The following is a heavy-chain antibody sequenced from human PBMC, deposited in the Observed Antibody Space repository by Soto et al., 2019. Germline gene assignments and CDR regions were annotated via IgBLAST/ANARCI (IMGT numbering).Heavy chain of an antibody. CDR1: GFTFSSYA. CDR2: ISGRGGST. J-gene: IGHJ4*02. D-gene: IGHD2-2*01. V-gene: IGHV3-23*01. Sequence: EVQLLESGGGLVQPGGSLRLSCAASGFTFSSYAMSWVRQAPGKGLEWVSAISGRGGSTYYADSVKGRFTISRDNSKNTLYLQMNSLRAEDTAVYYCAKDGKVVVVPAAMGDYWGQGTLVTVSS. CDR3: AKDGKVVVVPAAMGDY.